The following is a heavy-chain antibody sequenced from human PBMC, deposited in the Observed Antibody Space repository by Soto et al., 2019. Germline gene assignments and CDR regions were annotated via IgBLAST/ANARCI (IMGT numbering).Heavy chain of an antibody. D-gene: IGHD3-22*01. J-gene: IGHJ4*02. CDR3: AADYYDSSGYRMYYFDY. Sequence: QVQLQESGPELVKPSGTLSLTCAVSGGSISSSNWWSWVRQPPGKGLEWIGEIYHSGSTNYNPSLKSRVTISVDKSKNQFSLKVSSVTAADTAVYYCAADYYDSSGYRMYYFDYWGQGTLVTVSS. CDR1: GGSISSSNW. CDR2: IYHSGST. V-gene: IGHV4-4*02.